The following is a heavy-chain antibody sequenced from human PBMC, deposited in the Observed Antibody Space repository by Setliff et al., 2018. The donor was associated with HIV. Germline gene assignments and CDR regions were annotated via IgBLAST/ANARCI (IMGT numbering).Heavy chain of an antibody. Sequence: PGGSLRLSCAASGFTFSSYWMNWVRQAPGKGLEWVANIKDDGSEKYYVDSVKGRFTISRDNSKNTLYLQMNSLRAEDTAVYYCARGPTLFDYWGQGTLVTVSS. CDR1: GFTFSSYW. D-gene: IGHD1-26*01. V-gene: IGHV3-7*01. CDR3: ARGPTLFDY. J-gene: IGHJ4*02. CDR2: IKDDGSEK.